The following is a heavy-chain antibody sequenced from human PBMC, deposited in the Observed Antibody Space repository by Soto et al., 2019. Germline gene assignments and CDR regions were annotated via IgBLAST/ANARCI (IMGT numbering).Heavy chain of an antibody. J-gene: IGHJ4*02. V-gene: IGHV3-23*01. CDR1: GFTFSTYA. Sequence: GGSLRLSCAASGFTFSTYAMAWVRQTPGKGLEWVSSITDSGADTCYADSVKGRFTLSRDNSKNTLFLQMNSLRAEDTALYYCAKGLRGKYDYWGQGTLVPVSS. CDR3: AKGLRGKYDY. CDR2: ITDSGADT. D-gene: IGHD4-17*01.